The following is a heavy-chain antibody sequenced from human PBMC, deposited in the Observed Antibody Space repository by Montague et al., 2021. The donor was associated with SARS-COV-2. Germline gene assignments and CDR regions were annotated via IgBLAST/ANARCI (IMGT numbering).Heavy chain of an antibody. CDR3: ARGRTVTTFYYYYGMDV. Sequence: SETLSLTCAVYGGSFSGYYWSWIRQPAGKGLEWIGEINHSGSTNXXPSLKGRVTISVDTSKNQFSLKLSSVTAADTAVYYCARGRTVTTFYYYYGMDVWGQGTTVTVSS. CDR1: GGSFSGYY. V-gene: IGHV4-34*01. J-gene: IGHJ6*02. CDR2: INHSGST. D-gene: IGHD4-17*01.